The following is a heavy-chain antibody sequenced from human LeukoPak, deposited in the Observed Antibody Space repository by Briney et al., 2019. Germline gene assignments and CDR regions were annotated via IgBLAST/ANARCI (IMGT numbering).Heavy chain of an antibody. CDR3: ARGEDGDFYFQH. CDR2: INHSGVS. CDR1: GGSFSGYY. D-gene: IGHD4-17*01. J-gene: IGHJ1*01. V-gene: IGHV4-34*01. Sequence: ETLSLTCAVYGGSFSGYYWSWIRQPPGKGLEWIGEINHSGVSNYNPSLKSRVTISVDTSKNQFSLKLSSVTAADTAVYYCARGEDGDFYFQHWGQGTLVTVSS.